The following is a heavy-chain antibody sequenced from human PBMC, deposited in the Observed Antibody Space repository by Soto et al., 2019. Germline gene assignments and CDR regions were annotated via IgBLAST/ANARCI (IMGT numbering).Heavy chain of an antibody. CDR1: GYTFTSYA. V-gene: IGHV1-3*01. CDR3: ARALYYYDSSGYYYLRYYYYGMDV. D-gene: IGHD3-22*01. J-gene: IGHJ6*02. Sequence: ASVKVSCKASGYTFTSYAMHWVRQAPGQRLEWMGWINAGNGNTKYSQKFQGRVTITRDTSASTAYMELSSLRSEDTAVYYCARALYYYDSSGYYYLRYYYYGMDVWGQGPTVTVSS. CDR2: INAGNGNT.